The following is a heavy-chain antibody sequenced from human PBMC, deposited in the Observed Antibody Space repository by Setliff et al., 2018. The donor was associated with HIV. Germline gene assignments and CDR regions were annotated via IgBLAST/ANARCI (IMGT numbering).Heavy chain of an antibody. Sequence: SETLSLTCAVSGASITTNSYYWGWVRQTPEKGLEWIGDFYYSGTTYYNPSLKSRATISVDTSQNQFSLRLSSVTAADTAVYHCARFVLAWFDFSTGAVEVTDPYAFDFWGQGILVTVSS. CDR2: FYYSGTT. V-gene: IGHV4-39*01. CDR1: GASITTNSYY. D-gene: IGHD2-21*02. J-gene: IGHJ4*02. CDR3: ARFVLAWFDFSTGAVEVTDPYAFDF.